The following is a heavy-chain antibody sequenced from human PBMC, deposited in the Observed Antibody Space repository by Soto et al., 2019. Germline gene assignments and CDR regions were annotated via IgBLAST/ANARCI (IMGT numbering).Heavy chain of an antibody. CDR3: ARDVSPGSSSLYLDAFDI. D-gene: IGHD6-13*01. Sequence: EVQLVESGGDLVQPGGSLRLSCAASGFSFGSSSMTWVRQAPGKGLEWVANIKKDGSKINYLDSVRGRFTVSRDNAKNSLYLEMNSLRADDTALYYCARDVSPGSSSLYLDAFDIWGQGTMVTVSS. J-gene: IGHJ3*02. CDR1: GFSFGSSS. V-gene: IGHV3-7*05. CDR2: IKKDGSKI.